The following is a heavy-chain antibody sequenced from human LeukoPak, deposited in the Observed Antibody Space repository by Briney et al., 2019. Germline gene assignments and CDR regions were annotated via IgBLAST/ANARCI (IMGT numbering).Heavy chain of an antibody. V-gene: IGHV4-59*01. J-gene: IGHJ2*01. CDR2: IYYSGST. CDR3: ARAIRLVGATFKYFDL. Sequence: SETLSLTCTVSGGSISSYYWGWIRQPPGKGLEWIGYIYYSGSTNYNPSLKSRVTISVDTSKNQFSLKLSSVTAADTAVYYCARAIRLVGATFKYFDLWGRGTLVTVSS. CDR1: GGSISSYY. D-gene: IGHD1-26*01.